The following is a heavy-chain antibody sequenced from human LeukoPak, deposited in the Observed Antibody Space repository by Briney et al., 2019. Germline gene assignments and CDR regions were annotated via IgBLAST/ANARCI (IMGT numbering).Heavy chain of an antibody. D-gene: IGHD4-11*01. CDR1: GFTFNSYD. Sequence: GGSLRLSCAASGFTFNSYDMHWVRQAPGKGLEWVAVMWYDGSNKYYADSVKGRFTISRDDSKNTLYLQMNSLRAEDTAMYYCARGLPPVMKYYFDYWGQGTLATVSS. CDR2: MWYDGSNK. J-gene: IGHJ4*02. CDR3: ARGLPPVMKYYFDY. V-gene: IGHV3-33*01.